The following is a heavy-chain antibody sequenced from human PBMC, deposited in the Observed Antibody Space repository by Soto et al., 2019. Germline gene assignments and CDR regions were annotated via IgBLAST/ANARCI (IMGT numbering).Heavy chain of an antibody. D-gene: IGHD4-17*01. J-gene: IGHJ2*01. V-gene: IGHV1-18*01. Sequence: QVQLVQSGAEVKMPGASVKVSCKASGYTFNTYGISWVRQAPGQGLEWMGWISPYNGDTNSAPKLQDRGTMTTDTSTSTAYMELRSLRSDDTGVYYCTRDARQDDYGAKWYFDLWGRGTLVTVSS. CDR1: GYTFNTYG. CDR2: ISPYNGDT. CDR3: TRDARQDDYGAKWYFDL.